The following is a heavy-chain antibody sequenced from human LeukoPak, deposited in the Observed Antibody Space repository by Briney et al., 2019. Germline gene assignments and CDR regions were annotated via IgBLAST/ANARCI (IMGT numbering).Heavy chain of an antibody. J-gene: IGHJ5*02. CDR3: ARKSRGDIVVVVAAYNWFDP. D-gene: IGHD2-15*01. CDR2: INHSGST. CDR1: GGSFSGYY. V-gene: IGHV4-34*01. Sequence: SETLSPTCAVYGGSFSGYYWSWIRQPPGKGLEWIGEINHSGSTNYNPSLKSRVTISVDTSKNQFSLKLSSVTAADTAVYYCARKSRGDIVVVVAAYNWFDPWGQGTLVTVSS.